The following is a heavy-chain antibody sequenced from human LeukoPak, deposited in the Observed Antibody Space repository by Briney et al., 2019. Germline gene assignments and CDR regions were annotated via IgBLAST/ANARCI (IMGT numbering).Heavy chain of an antibody. CDR1: GYTFTTFG. V-gene: IGHV1-18*01. CDR3: ARMGCLSPSCYTLDY. Sequence: ASVKVSCKASGYTFTTFGISWVRQAPGQGLEWMGWISPYNGNTNYAQNLQGRLTMTTDTSTSTAYMELRSLRPDDTAVYYCARMGCLSPSCYTLDYWGQGTLVTVSS. CDR2: ISPYNGNT. D-gene: IGHD2-2*02. J-gene: IGHJ4*02.